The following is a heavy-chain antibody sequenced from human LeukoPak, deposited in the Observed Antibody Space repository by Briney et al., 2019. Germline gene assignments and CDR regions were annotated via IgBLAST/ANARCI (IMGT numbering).Heavy chain of an antibody. Sequence: GASVKVSCKASGSYNMHWVRQAPGQGLEWMGRIIPILGIANYAQKFQGRVTITADKSTSTAYMELSSLRSEDTAVYYCAGKRGGYCSGGSCYQLDYWGQGTLVTVSS. CDR3: AGKRGGYCSGGSCYQLDY. V-gene: IGHV1-69*02. J-gene: IGHJ4*02. CDR2: IIPILGIA. CDR1: GSYN. D-gene: IGHD2-15*01.